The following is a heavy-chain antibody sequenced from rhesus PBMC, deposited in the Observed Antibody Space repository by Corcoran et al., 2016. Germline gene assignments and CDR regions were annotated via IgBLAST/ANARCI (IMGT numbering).Heavy chain of an antibody. CDR1: GYTFTDYY. Sequence: VQLVQSGAEVKKPGASVKSSCKAPGYTFTDYYRQGLGQAPGKGLEWMGRVDPEDGEAIHAQKFQDRVTITADTSTDTAYMELSSLRSEDTAVYYCATGGQYPVVWGRGVLVTVSS. CDR2: VDPEDGEA. V-gene: IGHV1-111*02. D-gene: IGHD4-23*01. J-gene: IGHJ5-2*02. CDR3: ATGGQYPVV.